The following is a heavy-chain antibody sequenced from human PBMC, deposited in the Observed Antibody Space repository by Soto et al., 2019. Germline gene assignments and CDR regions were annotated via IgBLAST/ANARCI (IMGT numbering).Heavy chain of an antibody. D-gene: IGHD6-19*01. CDR3: ATSRTRIAVAGETDYYFDY. CDR2: INPNSGVT. J-gene: IGHJ4*02. Sequence: ASVKVSCKTSGYTFTDCYMHWVRQAPGQGLEWMGWINPNSGVTKYAQNFQGWVTMTRDTSISTAYMELSRLRSDDTAVYYCATSRTRIAVAGETDYYFDYWGQGTLVTFSS. V-gene: IGHV1-2*04. CDR1: GYTFTDCY.